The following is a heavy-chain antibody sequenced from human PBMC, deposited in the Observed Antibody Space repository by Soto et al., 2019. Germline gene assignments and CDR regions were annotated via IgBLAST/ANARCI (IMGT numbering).Heavy chain of an antibody. Sequence: GSLRLSCAASGFTFSSYGMHWVRQAPGKGLEWVAVISYDGSNKYYADSVKGRFTISRDNSKNTLYLQMNSLRAEDTAVYYCAKDSARGYSYGYFRKTFYYYGMDVWGQGTTVTVSS. V-gene: IGHV3-30*18. CDR3: AKDSARGYSYGYFRKTFYYYGMDV. D-gene: IGHD5-18*01. CDR2: ISYDGSNK. J-gene: IGHJ6*02. CDR1: GFTFSSYG.